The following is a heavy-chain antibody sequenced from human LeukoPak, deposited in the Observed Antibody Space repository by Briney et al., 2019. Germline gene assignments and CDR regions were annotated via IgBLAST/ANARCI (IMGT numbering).Heavy chain of an antibody. V-gene: IGHV3-11*01. J-gene: IGHJ4*02. CDR1: GGSISSGDYY. CDR3: ARGPFWSGYYDD. D-gene: IGHD3-3*01. Sequence: LSLTCTVSGGSISSGDYYWSWIRQAPGKGLEWVSYISSSGSTIYYADSVKGRFTISRDSAKKSLYLQMNSLRAEDTAVYYCARGPFWSGYYDDWGQGALVTVSS. CDR2: ISSSGSTI.